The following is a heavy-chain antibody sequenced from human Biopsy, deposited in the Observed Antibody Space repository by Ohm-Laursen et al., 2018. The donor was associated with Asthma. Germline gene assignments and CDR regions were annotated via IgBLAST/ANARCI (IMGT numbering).Heavy chain of an antibody. CDR2: INPNSGGT. V-gene: IGHV1-2*06. Sequence: ASVKVSCKVSGYTFIGCHIHWMRQAPGQGPEWMGRINPNSGGTNYAQKFQGRVTMTRDTSISTAYMEVSRLRSDDTAVYYCARGQKSAGDRWFDPWGQGTLVTASS. CDR3: ARGQKSAGDRWFDP. D-gene: IGHD6-13*01. CDR1: GYTFIGCH. J-gene: IGHJ5*02.